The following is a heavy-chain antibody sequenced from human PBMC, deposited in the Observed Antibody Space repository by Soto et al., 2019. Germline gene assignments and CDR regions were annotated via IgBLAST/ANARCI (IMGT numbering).Heavy chain of an antibody. CDR1: GYTFTSYG. J-gene: IGHJ5*02. V-gene: IGHV1-18*01. D-gene: IGHD1-26*01. Sequence: ASVKVTCKASGYTFTSYGLSWVRQAPGQGLEWMGRISAYNYNTNYAQKLQGRVTMTTDTSTSTAYMELRSLRSDDTAVYYCARVVGALGHWFDPWGQGTLVTVSS. CDR3: ARVVGALGHWFDP. CDR2: ISAYNYNT.